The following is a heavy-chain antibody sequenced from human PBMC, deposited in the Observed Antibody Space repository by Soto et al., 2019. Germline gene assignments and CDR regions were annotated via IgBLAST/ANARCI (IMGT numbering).Heavy chain of an antibody. Sequence: QVQLVQSGAEVKKPGASVKVSCKASGYTFTSYDINWVRQATGQGLEWMGWRNPNSGNTGYAQKFQGXVXXXRXXSISTAYMELSSLRSEDTAVYYCAREHSSSWRFDYWGQGTLVTVSS. D-gene: IGHD6-13*01. CDR2: RNPNSGNT. V-gene: IGHV1-8*01. CDR3: AREHSSSWRFDY. CDR1: GYTFTSYD. J-gene: IGHJ4*02.